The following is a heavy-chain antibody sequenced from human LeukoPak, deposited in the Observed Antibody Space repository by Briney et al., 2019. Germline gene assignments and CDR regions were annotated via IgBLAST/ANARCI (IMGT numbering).Heavy chain of an antibody. CDR3: ARVRYYYDSSASWFDY. Sequence: GASVKVSCKASGGTFSSYAISWVRQAPGQGLEWMGGIIPIFGTANYAQKFQGRVTITADESTSTAYMELSSLRSEDTAVYYCARVRYYYDSSASWFDYWGQGTLVTVSS. J-gene: IGHJ4*02. D-gene: IGHD3-22*01. V-gene: IGHV1-69*13. CDR1: GGTFSSYA. CDR2: IIPIFGTA.